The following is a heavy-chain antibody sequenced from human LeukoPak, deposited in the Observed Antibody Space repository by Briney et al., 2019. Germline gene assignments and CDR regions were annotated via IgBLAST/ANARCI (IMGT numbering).Heavy chain of an antibody. Sequence: ASVQVTCKASGYTFTGYYMHWVRQAPGQGLEWMGWINPNSGGTNYAQKFQGRVTMTRDTYISTAYMELSRLRSDDSAVYCCTLDSSGYLDFWGQGTMVTVSS. CDR3: TLDSSGYLDF. D-gene: IGHD6-19*01. CDR1: GYTFTGYY. CDR2: INPNSGGT. V-gene: IGHV1-2*02. J-gene: IGHJ4*02.